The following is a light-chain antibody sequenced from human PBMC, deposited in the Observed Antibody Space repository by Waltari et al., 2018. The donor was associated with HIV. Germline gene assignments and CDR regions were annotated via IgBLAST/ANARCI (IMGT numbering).Light chain of an antibody. J-gene: IGLJ3*02. CDR3: YSTDSSGNHWL. Sequence: SYELTQPPSVSVSPRQTARLNGSADALPEQFTFWYQQKSGQAPVLVTYEYANRPSGIPERFSGSSSGTLATLTISGAQVEDEADYYCYSTDSSGNHWLFGGGTKLTVL. CDR1: ALPEQF. V-gene: IGLV3-10*01. CDR2: EYA.